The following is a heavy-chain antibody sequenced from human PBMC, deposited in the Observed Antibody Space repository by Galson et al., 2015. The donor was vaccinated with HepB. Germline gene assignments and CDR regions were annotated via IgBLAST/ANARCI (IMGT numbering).Heavy chain of an antibody. CDR1: GFTFSSYG. CDR3: ARGDTTYYYYGMDV. J-gene: IGHJ6*02. Sequence: SLRLSCAASGFTFSSYGMHWVRQAPGKGLEWVAVIWYDGSNKYYADSVKGRFTISRDNSKNTLYLQMNSLRAEDTAVYYCARGDTTYYYYGMDVWGQGTTVTVSS. V-gene: IGHV3-33*01. D-gene: IGHD2/OR15-2a*01. CDR2: IWYDGSNK.